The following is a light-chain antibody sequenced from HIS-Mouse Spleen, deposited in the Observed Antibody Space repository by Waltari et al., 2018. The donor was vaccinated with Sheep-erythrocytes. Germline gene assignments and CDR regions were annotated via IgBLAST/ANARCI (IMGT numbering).Light chain of an antibody. V-gene: IGLV2-8*01. Sequence: QSALTQPPSASGSPGQSVTISCTGTSSDVGGYTYVSCYQQHPGKAPKLMMYEVSKRPSGVPDRFSGSKSGNTASLTVSGLQAEDEADYYCSSYAGSNNWVFGGGTKLTVL. CDR2: EVS. CDR1: SSDVGGYTY. J-gene: IGLJ3*02. CDR3: SSYAGSNNWV.